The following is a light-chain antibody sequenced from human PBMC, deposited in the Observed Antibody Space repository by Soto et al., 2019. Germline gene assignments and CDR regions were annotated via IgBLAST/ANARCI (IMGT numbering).Light chain of an antibody. J-gene: IGKJ5*01. CDR1: QSVSYN. V-gene: IGKV3-20*01. CDR3: HQYGSSPRT. Sequence: EIVLTQSPATLSLSPGERATLSCRASQSVSYNLAWYQHKPGQAPRLLIYGPSTRATGIPARFSGSGSGTDFTLTISRLEPEDFAVYYCHQYGSSPRTCGQGTRLEIK. CDR2: GPS.